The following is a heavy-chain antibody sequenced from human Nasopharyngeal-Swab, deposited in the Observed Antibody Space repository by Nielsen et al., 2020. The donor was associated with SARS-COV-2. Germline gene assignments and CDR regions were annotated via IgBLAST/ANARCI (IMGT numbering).Heavy chain of an antibody. D-gene: IGHD5-12*01. V-gene: IGHV3-23*01. CDR3: AKDRDSGDDSDDYYHYYGMDV. CDR1: GFIFKNYA. Sequence: ESLKISWSASGFIFKNYAMNWVRQAPGRGLEWVSAISGADDSTKYADSVKGRFTISRDNSKNTVNLQMNSLRAEDTAIYYCAKDRDSGDDSDDYYHYYGMDVWGQGTTVTVSS. J-gene: IGHJ6*02. CDR2: ISGADDST.